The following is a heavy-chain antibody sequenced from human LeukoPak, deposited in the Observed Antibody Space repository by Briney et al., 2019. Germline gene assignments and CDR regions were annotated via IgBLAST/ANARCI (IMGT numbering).Heavy chain of an antibody. Sequence: PSETLSLTCAVSGGSISSGGYSWSWIRQPPGKGLEWIGYIYHSGSTYYNPSLKSRVTISVDTSKNQFSLKLSSVTAADTAVYYCARGGVLRFLEWLYDYWGQGTLVTVSS. V-gene: IGHV4-30-2*01. J-gene: IGHJ4*02. CDR1: GGSISSGGYS. D-gene: IGHD3-3*01. CDR3: ARGGVLRFLEWLYDY. CDR2: IYHSGST.